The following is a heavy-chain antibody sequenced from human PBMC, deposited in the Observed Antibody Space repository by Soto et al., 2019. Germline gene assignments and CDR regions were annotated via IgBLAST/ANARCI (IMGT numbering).Heavy chain of an antibody. CDR3: ARWHCSGGSCYLWFDP. CDR1: GGTFSSYA. D-gene: IGHD2-15*01. Sequence: QVQLVQSGAEGKKPGSSVKVSGKASGGTFSSYAISWLRQAPGQGLDWMGGIIPIFGTANYAQKFQGRVTITADESTSTAYMELSSLRSEDTAVYYCARWHCSGGSCYLWFDPWGQGTLVTVSS. J-gene: IGHJ5*02. V-gene: IGHV1-69*01. CDR2: IIPIFGTA.